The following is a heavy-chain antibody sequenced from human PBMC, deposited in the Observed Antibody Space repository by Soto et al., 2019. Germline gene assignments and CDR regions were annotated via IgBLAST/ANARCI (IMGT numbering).Heavy chain of an antibody. CDR3: ARDSPIVGGTGGCDI. V-gene: IGHV3-7*01. CDR2: IKQDGTEK. J-gene: IGHJ3*02. D-gene: IGHD1-26*01. Sequence: HPGGSLRLSCAASGFTLRNYWMSWLRQAPGKGLEWVANIKQDGTEKNYLDSVKGRFTVSRDNAKNSLYLQMNSLRVEDTAVYYCARDSPIVGGTGGCDIWGQGTMVTVSS. CDR1: GFTLRNYW.